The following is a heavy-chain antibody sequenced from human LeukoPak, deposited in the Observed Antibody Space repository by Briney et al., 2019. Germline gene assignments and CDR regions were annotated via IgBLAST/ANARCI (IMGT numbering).Heavy chain of an antibody. Sequence: GGSLRLSCVVSGFTFSSYAMHWVRQAPGKGLEWVAVISYDGSNKYYADSVKGRFTISRDNSKNTLYLQMNSLRAEDTAVYYCVRARSGWYLGQFDYWGQGTLVTVSS. CDR2: ISYDGSNK. CDR1: GFTFSSYA. D-gene: IGHD6-19*01. CDR3: VRARSGWYLGQFDY. V-gene: IGHV3-30*04. J-gene: IGHJ4*02.